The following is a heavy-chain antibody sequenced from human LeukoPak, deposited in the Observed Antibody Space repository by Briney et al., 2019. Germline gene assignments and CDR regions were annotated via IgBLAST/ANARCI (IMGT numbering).Heavy chain of an antibody. CDR1: GFTFSSYW. D-gene: IGHD3-10*01. CDR3: ARIPGGSGSQYDY. V-gene: IGHV3-74*01. J-gene: IGHJ4*02. CDR2: INSVGSST. Sequence: GESLRLSCAASGFTFSSYWLHWVRQAEGKGLVWVSRINSVGSSTFYADSVKGRFTTSRDNAENTVYLQMNSLRADDTAVYYCARIPGGSGSQYDYWGQGTLVIVSS.